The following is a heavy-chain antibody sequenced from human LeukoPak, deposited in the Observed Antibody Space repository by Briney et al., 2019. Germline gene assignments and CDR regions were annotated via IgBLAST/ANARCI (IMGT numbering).Heavy chain of an antibody. V-gene: IGHV3-23*01. D-gene: IGHD3-3*01. CDR1: GFTFSSYA. CDR2: ISGSGGST. Sequence: GGSLRLSCAASGFTFSSYAMSWVRQAPGKGEWVSAISGSGGSTYYADSVKGRFTISRDNSKNTLYLQMNSLRAEDTAVYYCTRDTVGYDFWSGYSEYWGQGTLVTVSS. CDR3: TRDTVGYDFWSGYSEY. J-gene: IGHJ4*02.